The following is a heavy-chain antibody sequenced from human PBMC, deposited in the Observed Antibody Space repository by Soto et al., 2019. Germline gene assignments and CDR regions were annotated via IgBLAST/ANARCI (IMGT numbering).Heavy chain of an antibody. CDR3: ARDLSSAWAFDF. CDR1: GDSVSSNSVA. D-gene: IGHD6-19*01. J-gene: IGHJ4*02. V-gene: IGHV6-1*01. Sequence: PSQTLSLTCAISGDSVSSNSVAWNWIRQSPWRGLEWLGRTYYRSRWCNDYALSVKSRITISPDTSKNQFSLQLNSVTPEDTAVYYCARDLSSAWAFDFWGQGTLLTVSS. CDR2: TYYRSRWCN.